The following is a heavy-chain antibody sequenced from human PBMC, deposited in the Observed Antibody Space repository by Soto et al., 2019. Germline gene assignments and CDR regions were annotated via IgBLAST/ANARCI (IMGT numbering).Heavy chain of an antibody. V-gene: IGHV1-3*01. CDR1: GYTFTSYA. D-gene: IGHD4-17*01. CDR3: ARGGAVTRAFLY. CDR2: INAGNGNT. Sequence: QVQLVQSGAEVKKPGASVKVSCKASGYTFTSYAMHWVRQAPGQRLEWMGWINAGNGNTKYSQKFQGRVTITRDTSASTAYMELSSLRSEDTAVYYCARGGAVTRAFLYWGQGTLVTVSS. J-gene: IGHJ4*02.